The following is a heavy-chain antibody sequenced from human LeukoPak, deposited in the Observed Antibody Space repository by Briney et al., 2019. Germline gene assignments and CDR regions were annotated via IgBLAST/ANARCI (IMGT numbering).Heavy chain of an antibody. CDR1: GYSFSTSW. CDR2: IYPGDSAT. D-gene: IGHD2-21*02. CDR3: ARLPYCGGDCYPNWFDT. V-gene: IGHV5-51*01. Sequence: GESLKISCEGFGYSFSTSWIGWVRQMPGKGLELMGVIYPGDSATRYSPSFQGQVAISVDKSIRTAYLQWSSLKASDIAMYYCARLPYCGGDCYPNWFDTWGQGTLVTVSS. J-gene: IGHJ5*02.